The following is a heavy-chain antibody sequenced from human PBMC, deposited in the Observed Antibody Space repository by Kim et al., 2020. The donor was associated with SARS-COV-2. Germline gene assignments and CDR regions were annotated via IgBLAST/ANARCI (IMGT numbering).Heavy chain of an antibody. CDR2: INHSGST. V-gene: IGHV4-34*01. D-gene: IGHD1-26*01. CDR3: ARGTLRQVGHWFDP. J-gene: IGHJ5*02. Sequence: SETLSLTCAVYGGSFSGYYWSWIRQPPGKGLEWIGEINHSGSTNYNPSLKSRVTISVDTSKNQFSLKLSSVTAADTAVYYCARGTLRQVGHWFDPWGQGTLVTVSS. CDR1: GGSFSGYY.